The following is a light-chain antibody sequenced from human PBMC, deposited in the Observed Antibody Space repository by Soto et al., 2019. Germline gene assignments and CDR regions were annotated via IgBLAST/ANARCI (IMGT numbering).Light chain of an antibody. CDR3: SSCTSDSKEV. CDR1: SSDVGGSNF. V-gene: IGLV2-14*01. Sequence: QSALTQPASVSGSPGQSITISCTGTSSDVGGSNFLSWYQQHPGKAPQLLIYDVSHRPSGVSNRFSGSKSGNTASLTISGLQAEDEADYYCSSCTSDSKEVFGGHTKVTVL. CDR2: DVS. J-gene: IGLJ3*02.